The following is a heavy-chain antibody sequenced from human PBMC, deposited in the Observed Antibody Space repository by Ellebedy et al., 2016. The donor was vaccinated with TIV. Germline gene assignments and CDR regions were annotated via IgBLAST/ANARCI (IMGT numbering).Heavy chain of an antibody. CDR2: INGDGRAI. CDR1: GLTFSGDW. Sequence: LSLTCXASGLTFSGDWMTWMRQAPGKGLEWVANINGDGRAIQYADSVEGRFTISRDNAKKSLFLQMNSLRVEDTAMYYCSRNLGHYMLSDWGQGSLVTVSS. V-gene: IGHV3-7*01. J-gene: IGHJ4*02. D-gene: IGHD2-8*01. CDR3: SRNLGHYMLSD.